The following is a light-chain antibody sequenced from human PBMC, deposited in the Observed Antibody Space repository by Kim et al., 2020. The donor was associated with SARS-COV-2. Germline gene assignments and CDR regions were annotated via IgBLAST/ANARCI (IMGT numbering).Light chain of an antibody. CDR3: QQYDNLPYT. Sequence: DIQMTQSPSSLSASVGDRVTITCQASQDISNYLNWYQQRPEKAPKLLIYDASNLEIGVTSRFSGSGSGTDFTFNISSLQPEDVATYYCQQYDNLPYTFGHGTKLEI. J-gene: IGKJ2*01. CDR2: DAS. V-gene: IGKV1-33*01. CDR1: QDISNY.